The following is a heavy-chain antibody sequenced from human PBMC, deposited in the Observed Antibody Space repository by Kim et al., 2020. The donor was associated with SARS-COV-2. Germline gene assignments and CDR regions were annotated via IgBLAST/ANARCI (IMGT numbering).Heavy chain of an antibody. V-gene: IGHV3-30*01. Sequence: YAGSVKGRFNISRDNSKYPVYLQMNSLRVEDTALYYCARDSVDSGGYLDYWGQGTPVTVSS. D-gene: IGHD3-10*01. CDR3: ARDSVDSGGYLDY. J-gene: IGHJ4*02.